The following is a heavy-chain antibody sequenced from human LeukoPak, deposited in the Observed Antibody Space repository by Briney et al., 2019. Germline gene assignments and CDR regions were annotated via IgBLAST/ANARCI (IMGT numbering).Heavy chain of an antibody. CDR2: INPNSGGT. V-gene: IGHV1-2*02. Sequence: ASVKVSCKASGYTFTGYYMHWVRQAPGQGLEWMGWINPNSGGTNYAQKFQGRVTMTRDTSISTAYMELSRLRSDDTAVYYCARVPSWNHKDWYFDLWGRGTLVTVSS. J-gene: IGHJ2*01. CDR1: GYTFTGYY. CDR3: ARVPSWNHKDWYFDL. D-gene: IGHD1-1*01.